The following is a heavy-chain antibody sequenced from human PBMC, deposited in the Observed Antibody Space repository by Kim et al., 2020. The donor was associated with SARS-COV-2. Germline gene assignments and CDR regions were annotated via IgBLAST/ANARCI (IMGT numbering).Heavy chain of an antibody. CDR3: ARDAFGGVIVNPYDY. J-gene: IGHJ4*02. CDR2: INAGNGNT. Sequence: ASVKVSCKASGYTFTSYAMHWVRQAPGQRLEWMGWINAGNGNTKYSQKFQGRVTITRDTSASTAYMELSSLRSEDTAVYYCARDAFGGVIVNPYDYWGQGTLVTVSS. D-gene: IGHD3-16*02. CDR1: GYTFTSYA. V-gene: IGHV1-3*01.